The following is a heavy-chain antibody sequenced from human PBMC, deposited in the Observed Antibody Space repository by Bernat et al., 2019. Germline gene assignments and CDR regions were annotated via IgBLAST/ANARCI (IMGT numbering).Heavy chain of an antibody. CDR2: INPHSGAT. CDR1: GYTFTDYY. D-gene: IGHD2-21*02. Sequence: QVQLVQSGAEVKKPAASVKVSCKASGYTFTDYYIHWVRQAPGQGLEWMGWINPHSGATNYAQKFPDRVTMTRDTSISPAYMELSRLRSDDAAVYYCARDRGDVAIVWGQGTLVTVSS. J-gene: IGHJ4*02. V-gene: IGHV1-2*02. CDR3: ARDRGDVAIV.